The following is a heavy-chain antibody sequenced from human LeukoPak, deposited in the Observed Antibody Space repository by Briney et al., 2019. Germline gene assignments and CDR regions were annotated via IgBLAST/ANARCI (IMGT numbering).Heavy chain of an antibody. CDR2: VNWNSGST. V-gene: IGHV3-9*01. Sequence: GRSLRLSCAASGFNFVDYGTHWVRQAPEKGREWVSSVNWNSGSTAYADSVKGRFTVSRDNDKKSVYLQMDSLRPDDTALYYCTKDAGVGSSSPSFYFYMDAWGKGTTVSVSS. J-gene: IGHJ6*03. CDR1: GFNFVDYG. CDR3: TKDAGVGSSSPSFYFYMDA. D-gene: IGHD6-6*01.